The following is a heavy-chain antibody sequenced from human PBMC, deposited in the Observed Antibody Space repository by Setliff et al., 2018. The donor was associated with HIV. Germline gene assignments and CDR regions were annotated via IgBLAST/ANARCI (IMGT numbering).Heavy chain of an antibody. Sequence: ASVKVSCKTSGYTFTDYFIHWVRQAPGQGLEWMGWINPKSGATNFAQKFQVRVTMTRDTSINTAYMEVNRLGSDDTAIYYCARAYSANYRGGGHFDYWGQGTLVTVSS. CDR3: ARAYSANYRGGGHFDY. D-gene: IGHD1-7*01. V-gene: IGHV1-2*02. CDR1: GYTFTDYF. CDR2: INPKSGAT. J-gene: IGHJ4*02.